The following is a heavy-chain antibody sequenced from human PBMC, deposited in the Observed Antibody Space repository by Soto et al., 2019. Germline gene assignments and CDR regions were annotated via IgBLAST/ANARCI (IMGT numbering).Heavy chain of an antibody. V-gene: IGHV4-31*03. Sequence: SETLSLTCTVSGGSISSGGYYWSWIRQHPGKGLEWIGYIYYSGSTYYNPSLKSRVTISVDTSKNQFSLKLSSVTAADTAVYYCVRDRVVTRTYYYYGMDVWGQGTTVTVSS. CDR2: IYYSGST. CDR3: VRDRVVTRTYYYYGMDV. CDR1: GGSISSGGYY. D-gene: IGHD2-21*02. J-gene: IGHJ6*02.